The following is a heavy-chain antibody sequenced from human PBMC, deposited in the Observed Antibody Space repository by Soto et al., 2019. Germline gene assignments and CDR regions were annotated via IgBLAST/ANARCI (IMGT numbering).Heavy chain of an antibody. CDR3: AREYYHSSGSYRGFDF. J-gene: IGHJ4*02. V-gene: IGHV1-3*01. CDR1: GYTFTRYT. D-gene: IGHD3-10*01. CDR2: INAGNGNT. Sequence: ASVKVSCKASGYTFTRYTIHWVRQAPGQRLEWMGWINAGNGNTKYSQKFQDRVTITRDTSANTAYMELSSLTSGDTAVYYCAREYYHSSGSYRGFDFWGQGTLVTVSS.